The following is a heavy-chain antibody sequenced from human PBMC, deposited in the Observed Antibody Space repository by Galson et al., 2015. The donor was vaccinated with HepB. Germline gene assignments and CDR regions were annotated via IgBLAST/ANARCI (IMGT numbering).Heavy chain of an antibody. V-gene: IGHV3-30-3*01. CDR3: ARAISVGLLSLAEAFDI. Sequence: SLRLSCAASGFTFSSYAMHWVRQAPGKGLEWVAVISYDGSNKYYADSVKGRFTISRDNSKNTLYLQMNSLRAEDTAVYYCARAISVGLLSLAEAFDIWGQGTMVTVSS. CDR2: ISYDGSNK. J-gene: IGHJ3*02. CDR1: GFTFSSYA. D-gene: IGHD2-2*01.